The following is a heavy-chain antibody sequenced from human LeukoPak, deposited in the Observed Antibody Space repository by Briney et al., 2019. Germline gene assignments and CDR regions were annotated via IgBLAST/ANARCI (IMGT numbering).Heavy chain of an antibody. J-gene: IGHJ5*02. Sequence: SETLSLTCTVSGGSISSYYWSWIRQPPGKGLEWIGYIYYSGSTNYNPSLKSRVTISVDTSKNQFSLKLSSVTAADTAVYYCARLSRSSGWYSYNWFDPWGQGTLVTVPS. D-gene: IGHD6-19*01. CDR2: IYYSGST. CDR1: GGSISSYY. CDR3: ARLSRSSGWYSYNWFDP. V-gene: IGHV4-59*08.